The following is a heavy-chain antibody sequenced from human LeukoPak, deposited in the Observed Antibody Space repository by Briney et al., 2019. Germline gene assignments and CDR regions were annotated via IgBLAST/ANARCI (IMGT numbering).Heavy chain of an antibody. V-gene: IGHV4-31*03. D-gene: IGHD3-3*01. CDR1: GGSISSGGYY. J-gene: IGHJ6*02. Sequence: SQTLSLTCTVSGGSISSGGYYWSWIRQHPGKGLVWIGYIYYSGSTYYNPSLKSRVTISVDTSKNQFSLKLSSVTAADTAVYYCARDTPLLDYYYYGMDVWGQGTTVTVSS. CDR3: ARDTPLLDYYYYGMDV. CDR2: IYYSGST.